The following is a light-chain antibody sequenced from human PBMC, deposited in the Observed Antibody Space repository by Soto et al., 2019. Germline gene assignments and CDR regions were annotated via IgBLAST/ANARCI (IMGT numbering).Light chain of an antibody. CDR2: EVS. J-gene: IGLJ1*01. Sequence: QSALTQPASVSGSPGQSITISCAGTSSDIGGYNYVSWYQQHPGKAPEVMIYEVSNRPAGVSNRFSGSKSGNTASLTIAGLQAEDEADYYCSSYTSSSTLYVFGSGTKLTVL. CDR3: SSYTSSSTLYV. V-gene: IGLV2-14*01. CDR1: SSDIGGYNY.